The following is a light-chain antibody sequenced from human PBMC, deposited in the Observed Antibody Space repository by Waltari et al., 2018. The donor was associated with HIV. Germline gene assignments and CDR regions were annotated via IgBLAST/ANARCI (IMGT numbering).Light chain of an antibody. CDR3: QHYNSLPPT. CDR1: QDIHIV. V-gene: IGKV1-33*01. Sequence: DIQMTQSPSSLSASVGDRVTITCQASQDIHIVLSWYQQKPGKAPKLLIYDASTLHAGVPSRFSGSGSGTDFTFTISSLQPEDIATYYCQHYNSLPPTFGPGTKVDLK. J-gene: IGKJ3*01. CDR2: DAS.